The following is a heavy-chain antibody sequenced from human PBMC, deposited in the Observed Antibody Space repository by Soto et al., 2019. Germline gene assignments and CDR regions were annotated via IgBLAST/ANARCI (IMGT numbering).Heavy chain of an antibody. J-gene: IGHJ4*02. CDR2: IYYSGST. V-gene: IGHV4-59*01. Sequence: PSETLSLTCTVPGGSISGYYWSWIRQPPGKGLEWIGYIYYSGSTNYNPSLKSRVTISVDTSKNQFSLKLNSVTAADTAVYFCARHLSCDYWGQGTLVTVSS. CDR1: GGSISGYY. CDR3: ARHLSCDY.